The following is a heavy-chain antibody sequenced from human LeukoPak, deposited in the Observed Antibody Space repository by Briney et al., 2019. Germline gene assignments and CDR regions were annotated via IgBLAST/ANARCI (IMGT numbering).Heavy chain of an antibody. D-gene: IGHD3-3*01. CDR3: ARLMYYDFWSGYYGYWDY. Sequence: GASLKISCKGSGYSFTSYWIGWVRQMPGKGLEWMGIIYPGDSDTRYSPSFQGQVTISADKSISTAYLQWSSLKASDTAMYYCARLMYYDFWSGYYGYWDYWGQGTLVTVSS. CDR1: GYSFTSYW. V-gene: IGHV5-51*01. CDR2: IYPGDSDT. J-gene: IGHJ4*02.